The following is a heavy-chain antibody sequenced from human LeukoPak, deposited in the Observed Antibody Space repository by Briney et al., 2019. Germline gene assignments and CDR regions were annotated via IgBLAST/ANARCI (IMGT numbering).Heavy chain of an antibody. J-gene: IGHJ4*02. D-gene: IGHD5-18*01. V-gene: IGHV3-21*01. CDR3: AIDLGTVDTPMVPVWDY. Sequence: PGGSLRLSCAASGFTFSNYKMNWVRQAPGRGLEWVSSISSTSTYIYYTDSVKGRFTISRDNAKNSLYMQMNSLRAEDTAVYYCAIDLGTVDTPMVPVWDYWGQGTVVTVSS. CDR2: ISSTSTYI. CDR1: GFTFSNYK.